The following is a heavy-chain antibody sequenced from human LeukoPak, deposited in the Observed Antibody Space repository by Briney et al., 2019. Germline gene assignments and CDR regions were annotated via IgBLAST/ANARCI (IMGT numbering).Heavy chain of an antibody. CDR2: IYYGGSA. Sequence: GSLRLSCAASGFTFSDYYMSWIRQSPGKGLEWIASIYYGGSAYYNTSLKSRVTVSVDTSKNQFSLNLRSVTAADTAVYYCTRHRYAWGFPTHFDSWGQGTLVTVSS. D-gene: IGHD7-27*01. CDR1: GFTFSDYY. V-gene: IGHV4-59*04. CDR3: TRHRYAWGFPTHFDS. J-gene: IGHJ4*02.